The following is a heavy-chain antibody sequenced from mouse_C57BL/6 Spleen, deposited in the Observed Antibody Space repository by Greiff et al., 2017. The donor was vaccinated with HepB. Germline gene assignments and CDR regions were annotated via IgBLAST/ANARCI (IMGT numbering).Heavy chain of an antibody. CDR1: GYAFTNYL. J-gene: IGHJ4*01. V-gene: IGHV1-54*01. CDR2: INPGSGGT. Sequence: QVQLQQSGAELVRPGTSVKVSCKASGYAFTNYLIEWVKQRPGQGLEWIGVINPGSGGTNYNEKFKGKATLTADKSSSTAYMQLSSLTSEDSAVYFCARWGITTVALRGDAMDYWGQGTSVTVSS. CDR3: ARWGITTVALRGDAMDY. D-gene: IGHD1-1*01.